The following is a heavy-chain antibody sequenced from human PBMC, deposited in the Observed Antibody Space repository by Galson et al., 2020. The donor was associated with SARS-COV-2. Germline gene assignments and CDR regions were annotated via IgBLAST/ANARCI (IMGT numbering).Heavy chain of an antibody. CDR3: ARGGIAAAASGDYYYYGMDV. D-gene: IGHD6-13*01. J-gene: IGHJ6*02. CDR2: INHSGST. CDR1: GGSFIGYY. V-gene: IGHV4-34*01. Sequence: SETLSLTCAVYGGSFIGYYWSWIRQPPGKGLEWIGVINHSGSTNYNPSLKSRVTISVDTSKNQFSLKLSSVTAADTGVYYCARGGIAAAASGDYYYYGMDVWGQGTTVTVSS.